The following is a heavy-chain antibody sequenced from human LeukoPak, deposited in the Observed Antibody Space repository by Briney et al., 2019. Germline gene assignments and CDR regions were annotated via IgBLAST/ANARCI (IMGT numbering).Heavy chain of an antibody. CDR3: ARHPPYYDILTGYYSVEDWFDP. D-gene: IGHD3-9*01. V-gene: IGHV1-18*01. J-gene: IGHJ5*02. CDR1: GYTFTSYG. Sequence: ASVKVSCKASGYTFTSYGISWVRQAPGQGLEWMGWISAYNGNTNYARKPQGRVTMTTDTSTSTVYMELSSLRSEDTAVYYCARHPPYYDILTGYYSVEDWFDPWGQGTLVTVSS. CDR2: ISAYNGNT.